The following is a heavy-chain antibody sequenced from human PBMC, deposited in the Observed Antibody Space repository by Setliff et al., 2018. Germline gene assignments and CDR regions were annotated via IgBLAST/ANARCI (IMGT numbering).Heavy chain of an antibody. V-gene: IGHV1-3*01. Sequence: ASVKVSCKASGYTFTSYAMHWVRQAPGQRLEWMGWINAGNGNTKYSQKFQGRVTITRDTSASTAYMELSSLRSEDTAVYYCARYDSYGDKYYFDYRGQGTLVTVSS. CDR1: GYTFTSYA. D-gene: IGHD4-17*01. J-gene: IGHJ4*02. CDR3: ARYDSYGDKYYFDY. CDR2: INAGNGNT.